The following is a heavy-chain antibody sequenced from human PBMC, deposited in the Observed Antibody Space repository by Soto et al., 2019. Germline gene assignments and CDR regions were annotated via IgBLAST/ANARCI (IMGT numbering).Heavy chain of an antibody. CDR3: ASTYYTGDSGPYDY. Sequence: PSETLSLTCTVSGGSISSGGYYWSWIRQHPGKGLEWIGYIYYSGTTYYNPSLESRVSISADTSENQFSLKVKSVTVADTAVYYCASTYYTGDSGPYDYWGQGTLVTVSS. J-gene: IGHJ4*02. CDR1: GGSISSGGYY. CDR2: IYYSGTT. D-gene: IGHD1-26*01. V-gene: IGHV4-31*03.